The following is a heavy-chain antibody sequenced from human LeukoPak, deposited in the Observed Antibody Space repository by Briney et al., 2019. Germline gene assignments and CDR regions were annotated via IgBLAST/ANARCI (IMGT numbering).Heavy chain of an antibody. CDR1: GFTFNNYA. V-gene: IGHV3-23*01. CDR2: ISDSGGYT. Sequence: GGSLRLSCAASGFTFNNYAMSWVRQAPGKGLEWVSTISDSGGYTYYADSVKGRFTISRDNSKNTLYLQMNSLRAEDTAVYYCAKVFRSHFLGGKRAYYFDYWGQGTLVTVSS. J-gene: IGHJ4*02. D-gene: IGHD3-16*01. CDR3: AKVFRSHFLGGKRAYYFDY.